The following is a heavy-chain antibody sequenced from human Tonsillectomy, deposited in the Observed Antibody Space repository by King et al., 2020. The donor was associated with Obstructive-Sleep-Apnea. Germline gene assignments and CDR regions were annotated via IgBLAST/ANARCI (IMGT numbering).Heavy chain of an antibody. CDR2: ISRSSSVT. V-gene: IGHV3-48*04. J-gene: IGHJ3*02. Sequence: VQLVESGGGLVQPGGSLRLSCAVSGFTFSRHSMNWVRQAPGKGLEWVSYISRSSSVTNYADSVKGRFTISRDNAKNSRYLQMNSLRADDTAVYYCARPQDYGVGGGYDGFDIWGQGTMVTVSS. D-gene: IGHD4-17*01. CDR1: GFTFSRHS. CDR3: ARPQDYGVGGGYDGFDI.